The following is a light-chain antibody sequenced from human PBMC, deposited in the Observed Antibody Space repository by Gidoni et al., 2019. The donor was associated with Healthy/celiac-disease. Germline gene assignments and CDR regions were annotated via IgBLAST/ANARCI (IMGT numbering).Light chain of an antibody. Sequence: EIVLTPSPGTMTLSPGERATLSCRASQRVSSSYLAWYQQKPGQAPRLLIYGASSRATGIPDRFSGSGSGTDFTLTISRLEPEDFAVYYCQQYGSSPVTFGQGTKLEIK. CDR3: QQYGSSPVT. J-gene: IGKJ2*01. CDR1: QRVSSSY. V-gene: IGKV3-20*01. CDR2: GAS.